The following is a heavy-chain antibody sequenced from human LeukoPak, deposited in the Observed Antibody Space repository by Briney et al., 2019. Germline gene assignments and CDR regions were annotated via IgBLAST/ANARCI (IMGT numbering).Heavy chain of an antibody. CDR2: IRFDGTNR. CDR1: GFTFSNHI. J-gene: IGHJ4*02. V-gene: IGHV3-30*02. Sequence: RGSLRLSCAASGFTFSNHIMHWVRQAPGKGLEWVSFIRFDGTNRHYVDSVKGRFTISRDNPNNMLYLQMNSLRFDDTAVYYCARDAYHSGDLDQWGEGTLVLVSS. CDR3: ARDAYHSGDLDQ. D-gene: IGHD2-21*01.